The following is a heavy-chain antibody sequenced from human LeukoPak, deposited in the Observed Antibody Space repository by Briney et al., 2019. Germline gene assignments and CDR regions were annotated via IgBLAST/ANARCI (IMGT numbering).Heavy chain of an antibody. D-gene: IGHD3-3*01. CDR3: ARDRSGYFDLDY. V-gene: IGHV4-31*03. CDR2: IYYSGST. J-gene: IGHJ4*02. CDR1: NGSINSGGHY. Sequence: SQTLSLTCTVSNGSINSGGHYWSWIRQHPGKGLEWIAYIYYSGSTYYNPSLKSRVIMSVDTSKNQFSLRLTSVTAADTAIYYCARDRSGYFDLDYWGQGTLVTVSS.